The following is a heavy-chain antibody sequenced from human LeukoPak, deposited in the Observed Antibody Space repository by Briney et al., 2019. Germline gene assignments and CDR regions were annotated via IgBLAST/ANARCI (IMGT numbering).Heavy chain of an antibody. CDR2: IYYSGST. V-gene: IGHV4-59*08. CDR1: GGSVSNYF. Sequence: PSETLSLTCTVSGGSVSNYFLTWIRQPPGKGLEWIGYIYYSGSTNYNPSLRSRVTISVDTSKNQFSLKLSSVTAADTAVYYCARGGNYGDYDGYFDYWGQGTLVTVSS. D-gene: IGHD4-17*01. CDR3: ARGGNYGDYDGYFDY. J-gene: IGHJ4*02.